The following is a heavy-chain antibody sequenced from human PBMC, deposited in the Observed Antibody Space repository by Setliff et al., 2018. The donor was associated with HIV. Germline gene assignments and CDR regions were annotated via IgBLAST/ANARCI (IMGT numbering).Heavy chain of an antibody. V-gene: IGHV1-2*02. CDR3: ARDYIHVFGI. CDR1: GYTFTDNY. Sequence: ASVKVSCKASGYTFTDNYIHWVRQAPGQGLEWMAWINSASGGTNYAQNFQGRVTVTGDTSINTVYLEVNGLKSDDTAVYYCARDYIHVFGIWGQGTMVTVSS. CDR2: INSASGGT. J-gene: IGHJ3*02.